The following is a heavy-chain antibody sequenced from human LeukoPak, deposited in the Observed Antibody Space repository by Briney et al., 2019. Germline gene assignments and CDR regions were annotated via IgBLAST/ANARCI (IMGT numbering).Heavy chain of an antibody. D-gene: IGHD3-3*01. Sequence: SETLSPTCTVSGGSISSYYWSWIRQPPGKGLEWIGYIYYSGSTNYNPSLKSRVTISVDTSKNQFSLELSSVTAADTAVYYCARDRGTGGVALFDYWGQGTLVTVSS. CDR1: GGSISSYY. CDR3: ARDRGTGGVALFDY. J-gene: IGHJ4*02. V-gene: IGHV4-59*01. CDR2: IYYSGST.